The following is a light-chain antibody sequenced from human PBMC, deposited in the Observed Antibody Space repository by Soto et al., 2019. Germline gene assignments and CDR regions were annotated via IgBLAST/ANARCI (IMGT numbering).Light chain of an antibody. CDR2: GAS. V-gene: IGKV3-20*01. J-gene: IGKJ2*01. CDR3: QQYGSSPYT. CDR1: QSVRNNY. Sequence: EILLTQSPGTLSLSPGERATLSCRASQSVRNNYVAWYQQKPGQAPRLFIHGASGRATGIPDRFSGSGSGKVFTLTISRLEHEDFAVYYCQQYGSSPYTFGQGTKLEI.